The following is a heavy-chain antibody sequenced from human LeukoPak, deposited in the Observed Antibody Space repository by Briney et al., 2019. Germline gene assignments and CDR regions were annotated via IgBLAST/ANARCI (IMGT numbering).Heavy chain of an antibody. CDR1: GFTFSSYS. CDR2: ISSSSSTI. CDR3: ARELRFLEWLPFDY. Sequence: GGSLRLXCAASGFTFSSYSMNWVRQAPGKGLEWVSYISSSSSTIYYADSVKGRFTISRDNAKNSLYLQMNSLRAEDTAVYYCARELRFLEWLPFDYWGQGTLVTVSS. J-gene: IGHJ4*02. V-gene: IGHV3-48*01. D-gene: IGHD3-3*01.